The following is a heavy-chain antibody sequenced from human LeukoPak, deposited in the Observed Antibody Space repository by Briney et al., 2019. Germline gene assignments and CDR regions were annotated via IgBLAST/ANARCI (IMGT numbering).Heavy chain of an antibody. D-gene: IGHD5-12*01. CDR2: LNADGNSM. CDR1: GFTFSNYW. CDR3: AGAYSAYDPFDY. J-gene: IGHJ4*02. Sequence: PGGSLRLSCAASGFTFSNYWMHWVRQAPGKGLVWVSRLNADGNSMTYVGPVRGRLTISRNNAKNTMHLQINSLRVEDTAIYFCAGAYSAYDPFDYWGQGILVTVSS. V-gene: IGHV3-74*01.